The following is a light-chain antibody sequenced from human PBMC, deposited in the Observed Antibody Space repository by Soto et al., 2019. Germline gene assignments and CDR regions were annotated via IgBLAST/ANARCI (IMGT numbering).Light chain of an antibody. CDR2: AAS. J-gene: IGKJ2*01. CDR3: XQANSFPHT. V-gene: IGKV1D-12*01. CDR1: QGVSSW. Sequence: DIQMTQSPSSVSASVGDRVTITCRASQGVSSWLAWYQQKPGKAPKLLIYAASSLQSGVPSRFSGSGSGTXXXLXXSXLQPEDFATYXXXQANSFPHTFGQGTKLEIK.